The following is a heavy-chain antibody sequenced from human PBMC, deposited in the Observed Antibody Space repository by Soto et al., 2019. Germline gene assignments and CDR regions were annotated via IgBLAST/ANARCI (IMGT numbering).Heavy chain of an antibody. CDR2: IYYSGST. V-gene: IGHV4-59*01. CDR1: GGSISSYY. Sequence: SETLSLTCTVSGGSISSYYWSWIRQPPGKGLEWIGYIYYSGSTNYNPSLKSRVTISVDTSKNQFSLKLSSVTAADTAVYYCARRITIFGVVITDYMDVWGKGTTVTVSS. D-gene: IGHD3-3*01. J-gene: IGHJ6*03. CDR3: ARRITIFGVVITDYMDV.